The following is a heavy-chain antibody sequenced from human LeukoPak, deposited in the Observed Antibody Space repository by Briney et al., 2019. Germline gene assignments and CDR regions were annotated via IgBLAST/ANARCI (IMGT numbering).Heavy chain of an antibody. J-gene: IGHJ4*02. D-gene: IGHD3-9*01. V-gene: IGHV3-23*01. CDR2: ISGSGGST. CDR1: GFTFSSYA. CDR3: ARTYYDILTSYNPYFDY. Sequence: PGGSLRLSCAASGFTFSSYAMSWVRQAPGKGLEWVSGISGSGGSTYYADSVKGRFTISRDNAKNSLYLQMNSLRAEDTAVYYCARTYYDILTSYNPYFDYWGQGTLVTVS.